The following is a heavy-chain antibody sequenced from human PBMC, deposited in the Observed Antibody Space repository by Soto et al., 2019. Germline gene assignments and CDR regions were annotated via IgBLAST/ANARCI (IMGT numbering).Heavy chain of an antibody. J-gene: IGHJ6*02. CDR2: IYYSGST. D-gene: IGHD3-22*01. V-gene: IGHV4-39*07. Sequence: SETLSLTCTVSGDSISSSSYYWGWIRQPPGKGLEWIGSIYYSGSTYYNPSLKSRVTISVDTSKNQFSLKLSSVTAADTAVYYCARAGAYYDGYYYYGMDVWGQGTTVTVSS. CDR1: GDSISSSSYY. CDR3: ARAGAYYDGYYYYGMDV.